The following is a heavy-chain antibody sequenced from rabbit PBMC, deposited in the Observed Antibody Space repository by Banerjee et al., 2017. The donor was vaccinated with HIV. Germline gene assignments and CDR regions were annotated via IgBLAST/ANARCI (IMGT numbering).Heavy chain of an antibody. D-gene: IGHD1-1*01. J-gene: IGHJ4*01. V-gene: IGHV1S45*01. CDR3: ARSYVTSIAYISFNL. Sequence: QEQLEESGGDLVQPEGSLTLTCTASGFSFSSSYWICWVRQAPGKGLEWIGCIDPVFGSTDYASWVNGRFTISSDNAQNTVDLQMNSLTAADTATYFCARSYVTSIAYISFNLWGQGTLVTVS. CDR2: IDPVFGST. CDR1: GFSFSSSYW.